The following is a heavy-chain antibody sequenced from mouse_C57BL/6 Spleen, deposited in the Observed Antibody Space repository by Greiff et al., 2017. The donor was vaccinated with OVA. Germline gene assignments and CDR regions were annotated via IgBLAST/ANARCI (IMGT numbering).Heavy chain of an antibody. CDR3: TRRVLITTVVDAMDY. J-gene: IGHJ4*01. V-gene: IGHV1-15*01. CDR1: GYTFTDYE. D-gene: IGHD1-1*01. CDR2: IDPETGGT. Sequence: QVQLQQSGAELVRPGASVTLSCKASGYTFTDYEMHWVKQTPVHGLEWIGAIDPETGGTAYNQKFKGKAILTADKSSSTDYMELRSLTSEDSAVYYCTRRVLITTVVDAMDYWGQGTSVTVSS.